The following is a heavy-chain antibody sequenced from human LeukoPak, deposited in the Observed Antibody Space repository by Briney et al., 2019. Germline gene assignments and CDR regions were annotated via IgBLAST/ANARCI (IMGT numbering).Heavy chain of an antibody. CDR1: GFTFSSYS. CDR3: ARESIADDAFDI. CDR2: ISSSNSYI. V-gene: IGHV3-21*01. Sequence: GGSLRLSCAASGFTFSSYSMNWVRQAPGKGLEWVSSISSSNSYIYYADSVKGRFTISRDNAKNSLYLQMNSLRAEDTAVYYCARESIADDAFDIWGQGTMVTVSS. D-gene: IGHD6-6*01. J-gene: IGHJ3*02.